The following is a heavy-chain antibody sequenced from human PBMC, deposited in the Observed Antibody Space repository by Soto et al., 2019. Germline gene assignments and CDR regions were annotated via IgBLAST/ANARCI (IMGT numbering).Heavy chain of an antibody. CDR2: STNKVNSYTT. D-gene: IGHD1-26*01. J-gene: IGHJ4*02. CDR1: GFTLSDYS. CDR3: ARRGSGRYSDY. V-gene: IGHV3-72*01. Sequence: EVQLVESGGGLVQPGGSLRLSCAVSGFTLSDYSMDWVRQAPGKGLEWVARSTNKVNSYTTEYAASVKGRFTISRDGSQNSLYLQMNSLKTEDTAVYYCARRGSGRYSDYWDQGTLVTVSS.